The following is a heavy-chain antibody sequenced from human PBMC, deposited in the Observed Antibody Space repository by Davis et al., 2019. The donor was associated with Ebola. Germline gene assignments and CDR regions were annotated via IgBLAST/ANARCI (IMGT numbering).Heavy chain of an antibody. J-gene: IGHJ4*02. V-gene: IGHV4-34*01. CDR2: INHSRTT. D-gene: IGHD3-9*01. Sequence: SETLSLTCAVYGESFSGHYWSWIRQPPGKGLEWIGEINHSRTTNYNPSLKSRVTISVDTSKNQFSLKLSSVTAADTAVYYCAREAYGYDILTGYYMGLDYWGQGTLVTVSS. CDR1: GESFSGHY. CDR3: AREAYGYDILTGYYMGLDY.